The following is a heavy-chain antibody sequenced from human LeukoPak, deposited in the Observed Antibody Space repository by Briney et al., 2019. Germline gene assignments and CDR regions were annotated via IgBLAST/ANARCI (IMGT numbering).Heavy chain of an antibody. CDR2: IYYSGST. CDR3: ARGLRDYDSSGTFYYFDY. V-gene: IGHV4-59*12. Sequence: SETLSLTCTVSGGSISSYYWSWIRQPPGKGLEWIGYIYYSGSTNYNPSLKSRVTISVDTSKNQFSLKLSSVTAADTAVYYCARGLRDYDSSGTFYYFDYWGQGTLVTVSS. J-gene: IGHJ4*02. CDR1: GGSISSYY. D-gene: IGHD3-22*01.